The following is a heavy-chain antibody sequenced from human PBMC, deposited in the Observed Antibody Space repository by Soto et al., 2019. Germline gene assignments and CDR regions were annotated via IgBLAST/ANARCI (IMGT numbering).Heavy chain of an antibody. Sequence: ASVKVSCKASGYTFTSYYMHWVRQAPGQGLEWMGIIDPSGGSTSYAQKFQGRVTMTRDTSTSTVYMELSSLRSEDTAVYYCAREEWQLRYYYYYYGMDVLGQRTTVAVCS. V-gene: IGHV1-46*01. CDR3: AREEWQLRYYYYYYGMDV. CDR2: IDPSGGST. J-gene: IGHJ6*02. D-gene: IGHD1-26*01. CDR1: GYTFTSYY.